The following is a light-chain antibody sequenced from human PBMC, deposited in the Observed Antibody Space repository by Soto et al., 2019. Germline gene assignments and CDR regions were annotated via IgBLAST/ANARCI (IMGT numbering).Light chain of an antibody. J-gene: IGKJ1*01. Sequence: EIVMTQSPATLSVSPWERATLSCRASQSVSSNLAWYQQKPGQAPRLLIYGASTRATGIPARFSGSGSGTEFTLTISSLLSEDFAVYYCQQYNNWPRMFGQGTRVEIK. CDR1: QSVSSN. CDR3: QQYNNWPRM. CDR2: GAS. V-gene: IGKV3-15*01.